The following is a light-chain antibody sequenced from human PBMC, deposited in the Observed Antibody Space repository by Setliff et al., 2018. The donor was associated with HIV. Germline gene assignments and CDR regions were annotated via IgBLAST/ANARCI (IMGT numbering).Light chain of an antibody. Sequence: QSALAQPASVSGSPGQSITISCTGTSSDIGGYTYVSWYQQHPGKAPKLIIYEVSYRPSGVSFRFSGSKSGNTASLTISGLQAEDEADYYCSSYTGASALDVVFGGRTKVTVL. J-gene: IGLJ2*01. CDR2: EVS. CDR1: SSDIGGYTY. V-gene: IGLV2-14*01. CDR3: SSYTGASALDVV.